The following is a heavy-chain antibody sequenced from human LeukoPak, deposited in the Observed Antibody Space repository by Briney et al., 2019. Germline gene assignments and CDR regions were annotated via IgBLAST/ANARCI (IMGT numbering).Heavy chain of an antibody. CDR1: GFTVISNY. Sequence: PGGSLRLSCAASGFTVISNYMTWVRQAPGKGLEWVSSISSHRSIYAESVRGRFTISRDTAKNSLYLQMNSLRAEDSALYYCARDKSGWARDYWGQGTLVTVSA. D-gene: IGHD6-19*01. V-gene: IGHV3-69-1*01. CDR3: ARDKSGWARDY. CDR2: ISSHRSI. J-gene: IGHJ4*02.